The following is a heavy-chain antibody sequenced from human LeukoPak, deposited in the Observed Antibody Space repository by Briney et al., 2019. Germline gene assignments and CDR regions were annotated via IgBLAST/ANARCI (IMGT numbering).Heavy chain of an antibody. Sequence: SETLPLTCAVYGGSFSGYYWSWIRQPPGKGLEWIGEINHSGSTNYNPSLKSRVTISVDTSKNQFSLKLSSVTAADTAVYYCARAARRITIFGVVSLGYYFDYWGQGTLVTVSS. J-gene: IGHJ4*02. D-gene: IGHD3-3*01. CDR1: GGSFSGYY. CDR2: INHSGST. CDR3: ARAARRITIFGVVSLGYYFDY. V-gene: IGHV4-34*01.